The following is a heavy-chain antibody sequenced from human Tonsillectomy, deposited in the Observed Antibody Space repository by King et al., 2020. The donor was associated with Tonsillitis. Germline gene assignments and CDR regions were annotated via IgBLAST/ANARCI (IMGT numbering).Heavy chain of an antibody. CDR1: GGSVNSDSYY. CDR3: ARVHNTYDLAFNN. V-gene: IGHV4-61*01. CDR2: FYSGST. J-gene: IGHJ4*02. Sequence: VQLQESGPGLVKPSETLSLTCNVSGGSVNSDSYYWSWIRQPPGKGLEWIGYFYSGSTNYNPSLRSRVTMSVDTPKNQFSLRLSSVTAADTAVYYCARVHNTYDLAFNNWGQGTLVTVSS. D-gene: IGHD3-16*01.